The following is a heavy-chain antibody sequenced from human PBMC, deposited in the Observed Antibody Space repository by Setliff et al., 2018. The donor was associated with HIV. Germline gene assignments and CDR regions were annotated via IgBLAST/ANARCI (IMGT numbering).Heavy chain of an antibody. CDR2: ITDSGVT. CDR1: GGSFHSYY. V-gene: IGHV4-34*01. CDR3: ARDYYDDSYYRPGIYYYYYMDV. Sequence: PSETLSLTCAVYGGSFHSYYWTWIRQSPGKGLEWIGEITDSGVTNYHPSLKSRVTISLDPSKNQFSLRLTSVTAADTAVYYCARDYYDDSYYRPGIYYYYYMDVWGKGTTVTVSS. J-gene: IGHJ6*03. D-gene: IGHD3-10*01.